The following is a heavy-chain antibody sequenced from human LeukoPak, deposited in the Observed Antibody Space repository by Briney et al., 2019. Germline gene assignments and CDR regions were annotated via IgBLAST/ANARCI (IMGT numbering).Heavy chain of an antibody. CDR2: INPNSGDT. CDR3: VRDYCSSTSCLFDY. CDR1: GYTFTGYH. V-gene: IGHV1-2*06. Sequence: ASVKVSCKASGYTFTGYHMHWVRQAPGQGLEWMGRINPNSGDTNYVQNFQGRVTMTRDTSISTAYMELSRLRSDDTAVYYCVRDYCSSTSCLFDYWGQGTLVTVSS. D-gene: IGHD2-2*01. J-gene: IGHJ4*02.